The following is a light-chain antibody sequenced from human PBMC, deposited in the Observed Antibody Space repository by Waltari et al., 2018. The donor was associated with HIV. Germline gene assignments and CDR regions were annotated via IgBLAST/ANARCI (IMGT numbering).Light chain of an antibody. Sequence: SYDLTQPSSVSVSPGQTARLTCSGSELATKYARWFQQKPGQAPVLVTYRDSERPSGIPERVSGSSAGTTVTLAISGAQVEDEGDYFCYFAADNKAIFGGGTKLTVL. CDR1: ELATKY. J-gene: IGLJ2*01. CDR2: RDS. CDR3: YFAADNKAI. V-gene: IGLV3-27*01.